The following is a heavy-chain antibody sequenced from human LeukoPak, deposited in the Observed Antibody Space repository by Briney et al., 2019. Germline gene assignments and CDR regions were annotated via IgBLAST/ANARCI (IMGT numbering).Heavy chain of an antibody. CDR2: IYHSGST. V-gene: IGHV4-30-2*01. D-gene: IGHD2-15*01. CDR1: GGSISSGGYY. J-gene: IGHJ4*02. CDR3: ARCGVVVVALDY. Sequence: SETLSLTCTVSGGSISSGGYYWSWIRQPPGKGLEWIGYIYHSGSTYYNPSLKSRVTISVDRSKNQFSPKLSSVTAADTAVYYCARCGVVVVALDYWGQGTLVTVSS.